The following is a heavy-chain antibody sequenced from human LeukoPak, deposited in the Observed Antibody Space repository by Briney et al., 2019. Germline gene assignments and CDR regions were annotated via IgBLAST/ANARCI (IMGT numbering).Heavy chain of an antibody. CDR3: AKAVGATLSDAFDI. CDR2: ISYDGSNK. V-gene: IGHV3-30-3*01. CDR1: GFTFRSYA. Sequence: GSLRLSCAASGFTFRSYAMHWVRQAPGKGLEWVAVISYDGSNKYYADSVKGRFTISRDNSKNTLYLQMNSLRAEDTALYYCAKAVGATLSDAFDIWGQGTMITVSS. J-gene: IGHJ3*02. D-gene: IGHD1-26*01.